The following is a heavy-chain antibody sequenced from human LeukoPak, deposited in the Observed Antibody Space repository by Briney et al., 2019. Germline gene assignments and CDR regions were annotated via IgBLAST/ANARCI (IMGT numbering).Heavy chain of an antibody. J-gene: IGHJ6*04. Sequence: GGSLRLSCAASGFTFSSYGMHWVRQAPGKGLEWVAVISCDGSNKYYADSVKGRFTISRDNSKNTLYLQMNSLRAEDTAVYYCAKETGESTLYYYYGMDVWGKGTTVTVSS. V-gene: IGHV3-30*18. CDR1: GFTFSSYG. CDR2: ISCDGSNK. D-gene: IGHD3-10*01. CDR3: AKETGESTLYYYYGMDV.